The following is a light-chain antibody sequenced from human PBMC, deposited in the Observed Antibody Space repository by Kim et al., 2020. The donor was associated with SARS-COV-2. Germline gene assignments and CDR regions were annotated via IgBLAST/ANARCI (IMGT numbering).Light chain of an antibody. CDR2: GAS. Sequence: SVSPGERATLSCTARQSVSSNLAWYQQKPGQAPRLLIYGASTRATGIPSRFSGSGSGTEFTLTISSLQSEDFAVYSCQQYNNWPYTFGQGTKLEIK. CDR1: QSVSSN. V-gene: IGKV3-15*01. CDR3: QQYNNWPYT. J-gene: IGKJ2*01.